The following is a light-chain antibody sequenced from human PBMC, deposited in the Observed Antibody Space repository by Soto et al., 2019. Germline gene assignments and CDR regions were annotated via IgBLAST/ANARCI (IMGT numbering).Light chain of an antibody. V-gene: IGLV2-14*01. CDR2: EVS. CDR1: SSDVGGYNY. J-gene: IGLJ1*01. Sequence: QSVLTQPASVSGSPGQSITISYTGTSSDVGGYNYVSWYQQHPGKAPKLMIYEVSNRPSGVSNRFSGSKSGNTASLTSSGLQAEDEADYYCSAYTSSSTLFGTGTKVTVL. CDR3: SAYTSSSTL.